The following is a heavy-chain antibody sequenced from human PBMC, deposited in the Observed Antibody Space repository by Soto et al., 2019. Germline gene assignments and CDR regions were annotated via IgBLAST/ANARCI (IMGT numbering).Heavy chain of an antibody. CDR1: GFTASSDY. V-gene: IGHV3-53*01. D-gene: IGHD3-10*01. J-gene: IGHJ6*03. Sequence: GGSFSLSCAASGFTASSDYMSWVRQAPGKGLEWVSVIYSGGSTYYADSVTCRFTISRHNSKNTMYLQRNCLRGEEPAVYYCAKGGSGGVRGLNHYYYYWDVWGKGTPVTVSS. CDR3: AKGGSGGVRGLNHYYYYWDV. CDR2: IYSGGST.